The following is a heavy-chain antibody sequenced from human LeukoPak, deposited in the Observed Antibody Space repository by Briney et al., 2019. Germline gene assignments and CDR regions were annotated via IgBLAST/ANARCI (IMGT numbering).Heavy chain of an antibody. CDR2: ISNDGSRK. Sequence: GGSLRLSCAPSGFTFSRHGMHWVRQAPGKGLEWVAIISNDGSRKYYAHSVKGRFTISRDNSKNTLYLQMNSLRAEDTAVYYCAREGGEQWLATYFDYWGQGTLVTVSS. J-gene: IGHJ4*02. CDR1: GFTFSRHG. D-gene: IGHD6-19*01. V-gene: IGHV3-30*03. CDR3: AREGGEQWLATYFDY.